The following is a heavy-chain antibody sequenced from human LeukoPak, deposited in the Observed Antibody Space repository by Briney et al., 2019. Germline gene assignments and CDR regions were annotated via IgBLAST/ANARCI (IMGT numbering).Heavy chain of an antibody. CDR2: ISYDGSNK. CDR1: GFTFSSYG. Sequence: GGSLRLSCAASGFTFSSYGMHWVRQAPGKGLEWVAVISYDGSNKYYADSVKGRFTISRDNSKNTLYLQMNSLRAEDTAVYYCATPYGDDGHFQHWGQGTLVTVSS. V-gene: IGHV3-30*19. J-gene: IGHJ1*01. CDR3: ATPYGDDGHFQH. D-gene: IGHD4-17*01.